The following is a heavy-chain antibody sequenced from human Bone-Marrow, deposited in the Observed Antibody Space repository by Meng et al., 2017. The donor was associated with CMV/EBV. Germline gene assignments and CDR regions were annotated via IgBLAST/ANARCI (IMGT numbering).Heavy chain of an antibody. CDR2: IRYDGSNK. D-gene: IGHD2-8*01. CDR3: AKDHRMTNYGMDV. J-gene: IGHJ6*02. V-gene: IGHV3-30*02. CDR1: GFTFSSYG. Sequence: GESLKISCAASGFTFSSYGMYWVRQAPGKGLEWVAFIRYDGSNKYYADSVKGRFTISRDNSKNTLYPQMNSLRAEDTAVYYCAKDHRMTNYGMDVWGQGTTVTVSS.